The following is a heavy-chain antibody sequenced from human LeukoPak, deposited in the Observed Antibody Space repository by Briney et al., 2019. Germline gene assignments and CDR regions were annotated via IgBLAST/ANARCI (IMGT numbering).Heavy chain of an antibody. D-gene: IGHD2-2*01. CDR3: ATGWCSSTSCQGYFDY. CDR2: FDPEDGET. CDR1: GYTFTSYG. V-gene: IGHV1-24*01. Sequence: ASVKVSCKASGYTFTSYGISWVRQAPGQGLEWMGGFDPEDGETIYAQKFQGRVTMTEDTSTDTAYMELSSLRSEDTAVYYCATGWCSSTSCQGYFDYWGQGTLVTVSS. J-gene: IGHJ4*02.